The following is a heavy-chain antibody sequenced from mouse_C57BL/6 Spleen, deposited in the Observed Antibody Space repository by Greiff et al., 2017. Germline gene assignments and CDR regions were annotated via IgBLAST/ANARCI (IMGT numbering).Heavy chain of an antibody. V-gene: IGHV1-53*01. D-gene: IGHD1-1*01. CDR1: GYTFTSYW. CDR3: ARWYYYGISSVAD. CDR2: INPSNGGP. J-gene: IGHJ3*01. Sequence: QVQLQQPGPELVKPGASVKLSCKASGYTFTSYWMHWVNQRPGKGLEWIGNINPSNGGPNYNEKFKSKATLTVDKSASTAYMQFSSLTSEDSAVYNCARWYYYGISSVADWGQETLVTVSA.